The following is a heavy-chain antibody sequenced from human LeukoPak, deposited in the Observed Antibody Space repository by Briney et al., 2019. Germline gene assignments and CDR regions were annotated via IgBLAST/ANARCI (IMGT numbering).Heavy chain of an antibody. CDR3: ARSYCGGDCYSEDAFDI. D-gene: IGHD2-21*02. V-gene: IGHV4-59*08. CDR2: IYYSGST. Sequence: SETLSLTCTVSGGSISSYYRSWIRQPPGKGLEWIGYIYYSGSTNYNPSLKSRVTISVGTSKNQFSLKLSSVTAADTAVYYCARSYCGGDCYSEDAFDIWGQGTMVTVSS. CDR1: GGSISSYY. J-gene: IGHJ3*02.